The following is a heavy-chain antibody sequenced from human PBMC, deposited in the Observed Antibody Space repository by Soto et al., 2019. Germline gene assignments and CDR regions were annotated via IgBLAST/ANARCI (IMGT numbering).Heavy chain of an antibody. CDR2: INHSGST. D-gene: IGHD3-3*01. J-gene: IGHJ5*02. CDR1: GGSFSGYY. Sequence: SETLSLTCAVYGGSFSGYYCSWIRQPPGKGLEWIGEINHSGSTNYNPSLKSRVIISVDTSKNQFSLKLSSVTAADTAVYYCARSRYDFWSGYRKASFDPWGQGTLVTVSS. CDR3: ARSRYDFWSGYRKASFDP. V-gene: IGHV4-34*01.